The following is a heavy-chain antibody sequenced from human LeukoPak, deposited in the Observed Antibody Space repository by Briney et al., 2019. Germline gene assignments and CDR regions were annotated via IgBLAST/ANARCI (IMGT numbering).Heavy chain of an antibody. D-gene: IGHD3-10*01. J-gene: IGHJ4*02. V-gene: IGHV3-15*01. CDR2: IISKTDGGIT. Sequence: GGSLRLSXAASGFGFSYAWMNWVGQAPGKGLEWVGRIISKTDGGITDYAAPVRGRFTISRDDSKNTLYLEMNNLKPEDIAVYYCTTLRSLDYWGQGTLVTVSS. CDR3: TTLRSLDY. CDR1: GFGFSYAW.